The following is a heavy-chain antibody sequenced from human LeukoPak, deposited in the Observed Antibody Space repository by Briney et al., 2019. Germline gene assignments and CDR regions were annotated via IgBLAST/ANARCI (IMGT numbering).Heavy chain of an antibody. CDR2: ISYDGSNK. CDR3: ARPRSYDFWSGSYTKYYYYYGMDV. CDR1: GFTFSSYA. J-gene: IGHJ6*02. D-gene: IGHD3-3*01. Sequence: GGSLRLSCAASGFTFSSYAMHWVRQAPGKGLEWVAVISYDGSNKYYADSVKGRFTISRDNSKNTLYLQMNSLRAEDTAVYYCARPRSYDFWSGSYTKYYYYYGMDVWGQGTTVTVSS. V-gene: IGHV3-30*04.